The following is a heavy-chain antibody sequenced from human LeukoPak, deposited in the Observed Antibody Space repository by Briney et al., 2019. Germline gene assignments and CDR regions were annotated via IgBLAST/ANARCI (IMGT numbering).Heavy chain of an antibody. J-gene: IGHJ6*02. D-gene: IGHD1-20*01. Sequence: ASVKVSCKASGGTFSSYAISWVRQAPGQGLEWMGGIIPIFGTANYAQKFQGRVTITADESTSTAYMELSSLRSEDTAVYYCASTPLTGTTGLDYYYGMDVWGQGTTVTVSS. CDR1: GGTFSSYA. CDR2: IIPIFGTA. V-gene: IGHV1-69*13. CDR3: ASTPLTGTTGLDYYYGMDV.